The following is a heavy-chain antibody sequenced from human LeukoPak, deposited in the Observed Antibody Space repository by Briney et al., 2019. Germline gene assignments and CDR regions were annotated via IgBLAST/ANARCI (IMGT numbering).Heavy chain of an antibody. CDR1: GYTFTSYT. CDR3: ARGAKFRSYGSGTYYTSLPFDP. J-gene: IGHJ5*02. Sequence: ASVKVSCKASGYTFTSYTMHWVRQAPRQRLEWMGWINTGNGNTKYSQEFQGRVTITRDTSASTAYMELSSLRSEDMAVYYCARGAKFRSYGSGTYYTSLPFDPWGQGTLVTVSS. CDR2: INTGNGNT. V-gene: IGHV1-3*03. D-gene: IGHD3-10*01.